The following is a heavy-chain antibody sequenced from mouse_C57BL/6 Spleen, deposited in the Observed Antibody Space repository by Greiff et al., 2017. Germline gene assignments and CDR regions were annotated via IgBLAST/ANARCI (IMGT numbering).Heavy chain of an antibody. J-gene: IGHJ4*01. V-gene: IGHV5-6*01. CDR1: GFTFSSYG. Sequence: EVQGVESGGDLVKPGGSLKLSCAASGFTFSSYGMSWVRQTPDKRLEWVATISSGGSYTYYPDSVKGRFTISRDNAKNTLYLQMSSLKSEDTAMYYCARQGGSSYYYAMDYWGQGTSVTVSS. CDR2: ISSGGSYT. CDR3: ARQGGSSYYYAMDY. D-gene: IGHD1-1*01.